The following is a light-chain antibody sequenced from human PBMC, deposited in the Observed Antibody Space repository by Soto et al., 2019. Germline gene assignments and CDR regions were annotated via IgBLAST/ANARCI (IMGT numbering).Light chain of an antibody. CDR1: QSVSGSY. V-gene: IGKV3-20*01. CDR3: QQYGSSST. Sequence: EIVLTQSPGTLSLSPGERATLSCRASQSVSGSYLAWYQQKPGQAPRLLIHGASSRPTGIPDRFSGSGSGTDFTLTISRLEPEDFAVYYCQQYGSSSTFGQGTRLEIK. J-gene: IGKJ5*01. CDR2: GAS.